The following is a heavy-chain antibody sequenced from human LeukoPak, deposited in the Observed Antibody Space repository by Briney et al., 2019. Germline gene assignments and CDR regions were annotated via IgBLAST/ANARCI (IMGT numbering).Heavy chain of an antibody. D-gene: IGHD2-2*01. Sequence: SETLSLTCTVSGGSISSGGYYWSWIRQPPGKGLEWIGYIYHSGITYYNPSLKSRVTISVDRSKNQFSLKLSSVTAADTAVYYCARVQFQYCSSTSCQGGYFDYWGQGTLVTVSS. J-gene: IGHJ4*02. CDR1: GGSISSGGYY. CDR2: IYHSGIT. CDR3: ARVQFQYCSSTSCQGGYFDY. V-gene: IGHV4-30-2*01.